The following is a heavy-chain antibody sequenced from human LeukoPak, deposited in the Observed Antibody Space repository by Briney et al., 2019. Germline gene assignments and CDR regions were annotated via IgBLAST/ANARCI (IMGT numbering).Heavy chain of an antibody. Sequence: KPSETLSLTCTVSGGSIISYYWNWIRQPPGEGLEWIGYFHYSGSTNYNPSLKSRVTISVDTSKNQFSLKLSSVTAADTAVYYCARSDYNPSAEYFQHWGQGTLVTVSS. CDR3: ARSDYNPSAEYFQH. CDR2: FHYSGST. J-gene: IGHJ1*01. V-gene: IGHV4-59*01. D-gene: IGHD3-10*01. CDR1: GGSIISYY.